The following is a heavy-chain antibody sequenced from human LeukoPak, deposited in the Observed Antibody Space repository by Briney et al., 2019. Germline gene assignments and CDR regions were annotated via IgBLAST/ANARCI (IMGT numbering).Heavy chain of an antibody. CDR3: APSVDF. Sequence: GLSVTLSCPPSGCTFSSHSMNWVGQAPGDRMEWVSSISRSSSYIYYADSVKGRFTISRDNSKNAVYLQVNALRPDDTAVYYCAPSVDFWGQGTLVTVS. CDR1: GCTFSSHS. CDR2: ISRSSSYI. D-gene: IGHD2-2*01. J-gene: IGHJ4*02. V-gene: IGHV3-21*01.